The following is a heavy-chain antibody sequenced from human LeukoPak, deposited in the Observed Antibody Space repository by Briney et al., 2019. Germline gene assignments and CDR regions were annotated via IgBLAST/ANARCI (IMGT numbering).Heavy chain of an antibody. J-gene: IGHJ5*02. Sequence: SETLSLTCSVSGDSISNYYWTWIRQPPGKGLEWIGYIYYTGQTSYNPSLKSRVTISLDTSKGHFSLRLTSVTAADTAIYYCARGGGDYNGSGDWFDPWGQGTLVTVSS. CDR2: IYYTGQT. D-gene: IGHD3-10*01. CDR1: GDSISNYY. V-gene: IGHV4-59*01. CDR3: ARGGGDYNGSGDWFDP.